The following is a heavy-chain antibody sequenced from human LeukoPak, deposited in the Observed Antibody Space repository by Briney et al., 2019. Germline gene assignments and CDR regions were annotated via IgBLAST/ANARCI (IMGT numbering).Heavy chain of an antibody. CDR1: GGSISSYY. CDR3: ARVRSGWAIDY. CDR2: IDYSGST. J-gene: IGHJ4*02. Sequence: SETLSLTCTVSGGSISSYYWSWIRQPPGKGLEWIGYIDYSGSTNYNPSLTSRVTISVDTSKNQFSLKLSSVTAADTAVYYCARVRSGWAIDYWGQGTLVTVSS. V-gene: IGHV4-59*01. D-gene: IGHD6-19*01.